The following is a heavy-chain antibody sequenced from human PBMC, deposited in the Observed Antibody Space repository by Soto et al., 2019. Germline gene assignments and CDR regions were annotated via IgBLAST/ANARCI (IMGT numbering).Heavy chain of an antibody. D-gene: IGHD1-7*01. V-gene: IGHV3-30*18. CDR2: ITYDGSNK. CDR3: AKDRVGGTFYTPLGF. Sequence: VGSLRLSCKDSGFNFDNYGMHWVRQAPGKGLEWVAVITYDGSNKYYADSVKGRFTISRDNSKNTLSLHLNTLKPEDTAVYHCAKDRVGGTFYTPLGFWGQGTLVTVSS. CDR1: GFNFDNYG. J-gene: IGHJ4*02.